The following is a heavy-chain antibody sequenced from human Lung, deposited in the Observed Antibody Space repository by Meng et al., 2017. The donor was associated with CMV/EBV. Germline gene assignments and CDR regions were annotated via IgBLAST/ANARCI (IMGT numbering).Heavy chain of an antibody. V-gene: IGHV1-69*01. J-gene: IGHJ5*02. CDR1: TFSSYA. CDR3: ASRHRDPVLEWLLYNWFDP. D-gene: IGHD3-3*01. Sequence: TFSSYAISWVRQAPGQGLEWMGGIIPIFGTANYAQKFQGRVTITADESTSTAYMELSSLRSEDTAVYYCASRHRDPVLEWLLYNWFDPWGQGTLVTVSS. CDR2: IIPIFGTA.